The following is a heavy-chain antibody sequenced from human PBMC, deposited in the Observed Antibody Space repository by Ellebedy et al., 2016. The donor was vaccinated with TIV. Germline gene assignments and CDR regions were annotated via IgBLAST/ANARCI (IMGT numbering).Heavy chain of an antibody. CDR2: ISSSSSYI. CDR3: ARVRDIVVVSNDY. Sequence: GESLKISXAASGFTFSSYSMNWVRQAPGKGLEWVSSISSSSSYIYYADSVKGRFTISRDNAKNSLYLQMNSLRAEDTAVYYCARVRDIVVVSNDYWGQGTLVTVSS. V-gene: IGHV3-21*01. D-gene: IGHD2-2*01. J-gene: IGHJ4*02. CDR1: GFTFSSYS.